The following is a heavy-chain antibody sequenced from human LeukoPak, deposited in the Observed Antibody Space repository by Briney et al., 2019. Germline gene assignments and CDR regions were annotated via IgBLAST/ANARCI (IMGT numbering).Heavy chain of an antibody. CDR1: GYSISSGYY. V-gene: IGHV4-61*01. J-gene: IGHJ4*02. D-gene: IGHD4-11*01. CDR2: IYYTGST. CDR3: ARGPSPRNGDLDL. Sequence: SETLSLTCAVSGYSISSGYYWSWIRQPPGKGLEWIGYIYYTGSTNYNPSLKSRLTIVVDTSKNQFSLKLDSVTTADTAVYYCARGPSPRNGDLDLWGQGTLVTVSS.